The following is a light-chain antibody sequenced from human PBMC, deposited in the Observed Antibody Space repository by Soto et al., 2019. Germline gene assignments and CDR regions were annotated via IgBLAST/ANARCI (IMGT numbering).Light chain of an antibody. CDR3: QQFDSVPCT. J-gene: IGKJ2*02. CDR2: DAS. Sequence: IQMTQSPSSLSTSVGDRVTITCQASQDIKNYLIWYQQKAGRAPKLLIYDASTLETGVSSRFSGSGSGTHFTLTISRLQPEDIATYYCQQFDSVPCTFGQGTKFEMK. V-gene: IGKV1-33*01. CDR1: QDIKNY.